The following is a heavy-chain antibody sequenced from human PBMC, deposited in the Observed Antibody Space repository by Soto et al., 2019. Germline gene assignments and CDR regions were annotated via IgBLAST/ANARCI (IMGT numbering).Heavy chain of an antibody. CDR1: GYSFTSYW. CDR2: IDPSDSYT. CDR3: ARHLYYDFWSGPYGMDI. V-gene: IGHV5-10-1*01. Sequence: GESLKISCKGSGYSFTSYWISWVRQMPGKGLEWMGRIDPSDSYTNYSPSFQGHVTISADKSISTAYLQWSSLKASDTAMYDCARHLYYDFWSGPYGMDIWGQGTTVTVSS. J-gene: IGHJ6*02. D-gene: IGHD3-3*01.